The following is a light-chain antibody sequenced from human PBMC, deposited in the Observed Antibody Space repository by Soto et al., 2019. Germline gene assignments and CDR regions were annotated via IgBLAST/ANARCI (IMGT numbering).Light chain of an antibody. V-gene: IGLV2-8*01. J-gene: IGLJ2*01. CDR3: SSYAGSNNFDVV. Sequence: QSVLTQPPSASGSPGQSVTISCTGTSSDVGGYNYVSWYQQHPGKAPKLMIYEVSKRPSGVPDRFSDSKSGNTASLTVSGLQAEDEADYYCSSYAGSNNFDVVFGGGTKVTVL. CDR1: SSDVGGYNY. CDR2: EVS.